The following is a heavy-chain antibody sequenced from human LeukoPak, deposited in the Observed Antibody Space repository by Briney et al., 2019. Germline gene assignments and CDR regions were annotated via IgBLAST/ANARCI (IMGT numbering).Heavy chain of an antibody. J-gene: IGHJ6*02. CDR2: FDPEDGET. CDR3: ATDRRGWERPTPAGMDV. D-gene: IGHD1-26*01. CDR1: GYTLTELS. Sequence: ASVKVSFKVSGYTLTELSMHWVRQAPGKGLEWMGGFDPEDGETIYAQKFQGRVTMTEDTSTDTAYMELSSLRSEDTAVYYCATDRRGWERPTPAGMDVWGQGTTVTVSS. V-gene: IGHV1-24*01.